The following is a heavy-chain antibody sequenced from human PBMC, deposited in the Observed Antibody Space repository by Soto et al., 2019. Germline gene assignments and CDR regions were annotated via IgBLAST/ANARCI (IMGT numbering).Heavy chain of an antibody. CDR3: ARWWSGSRQGFDP. J-gene: IGHJ5*02. V-gene: IGHV4-31*03. CDR2: IYYSGST. D-gene: IGHD3-3*01. CDR1: GGSISSGDYY. Sequence: QVQLQESGPGLVKPSQTLSLTCTVSGGSISSGDYYWSWIRQHPGKGLEWIGYIYYSGSTYYNPSLKSRVSIAVDTPKIQFSLKLSSVTAADTAVYYCARWWSGSRQGFDPWGQGTLVTVSS.